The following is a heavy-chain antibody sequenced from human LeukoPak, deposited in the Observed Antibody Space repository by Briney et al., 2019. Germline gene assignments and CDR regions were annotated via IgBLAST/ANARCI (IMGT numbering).Heavy chain of an antibody. J-gene: IGHJ6*02. D-gene: IGHD2-2*01. CDR3: ASPIVVVPAARRYYYGMDV. V-gene: IGHV3-48*03. Sequence: PGGSLRLSCAASGFTFSSYEMNWVRQAPGKGLEWVSYISSSGSTIYYADSVKGRFTISRDNAKNSLYLQMNSLRAEDTAVYYCASPIVVVPAARRYYYGMDVWGQGTTVTVSS. CDR2: ISSSGSTI. CDR1: GFTFSSYE.